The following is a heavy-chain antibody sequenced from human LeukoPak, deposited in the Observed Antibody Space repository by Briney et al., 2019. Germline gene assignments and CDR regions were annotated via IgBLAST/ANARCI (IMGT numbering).Heavy chain of an antibody. CDR2: ISGSGGST. Sequence: GGSLRLSCAASGFTFSSYAMSWVRQAPGKGLEWVSAISGSGGSTYYADSVKGRFTISRDNSKNTLYLQMNSLRAEDTAVYYCASATGIAAAGRGMYAFDIWGQGTMVTVSS. V-gene: IGHV3-23*01. J-gene: IGHJ3*02. CDR1: GFTFSSYA. D-gene: IGHD6-13*01. CDR3: ASATGIAAAGRGMYAFDI.